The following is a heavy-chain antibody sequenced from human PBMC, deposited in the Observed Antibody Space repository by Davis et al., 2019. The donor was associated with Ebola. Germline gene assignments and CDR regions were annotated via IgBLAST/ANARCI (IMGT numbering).Heavy chain of an antibody. CDR1: GGSITASHW. CDR3: ARKGFGSSADY. V-gene: IGHV4-4*02. J-gene: IGHJ4*02. CDR2: IYHGETT. Sequence: GSLRLSCAVSGGSITASHWWSWVRQPPGKGLEWIGEIYHGETTTYNPSLKSQITISVDKAKNQFSLKLTSVTAADTAVYYCARKGFGSSADYWGQGILVTVSS. D-gene: IGHD6-6*01.